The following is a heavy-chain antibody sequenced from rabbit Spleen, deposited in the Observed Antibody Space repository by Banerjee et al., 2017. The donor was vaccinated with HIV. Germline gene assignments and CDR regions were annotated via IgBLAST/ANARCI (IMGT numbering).Heavy chain of an antibody. CDR3: ARAIVPWLGLTRLDL. CDR2: INAVTGKA. V-gene: IGHV1S45*01. D-gene: IGHD4-1*01. J-gene: IGHJ3*01. CDR1: GFSFSNKAV. Sequence: QEQLVESGGGLVKPEGSLKLSCIASGFSFSNKAVMCWVRQAPGKGLEWIACINAVTGKAVYASWAKGRFTFSKTSSTTVTLQMTSLTAADTATYFCARAIVPWLGLTRLDLWGPGTL.